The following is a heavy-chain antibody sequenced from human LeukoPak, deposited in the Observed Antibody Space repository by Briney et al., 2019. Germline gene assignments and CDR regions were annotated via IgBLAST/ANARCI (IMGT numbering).Heavy chain of an antibody. CDR3: ARGEWLALNYYFDY. CDR1: GFTFSSYA. J-gene: IGHJ4*02. Sequence: GGSLRLSCAASGFTFSSYAMHWVRQAPGKGLEWVAVISYDGSNKYYADSVKGRFTISRDNSKNTLYLQMNSLRAEDTAVYYCARGEWLALNYYFDYWGQGTLVTVSS. V-gene: IGHV3-30-3*01. D-gene: IGHD6-19*01. CDR2: ISYDGSNK.